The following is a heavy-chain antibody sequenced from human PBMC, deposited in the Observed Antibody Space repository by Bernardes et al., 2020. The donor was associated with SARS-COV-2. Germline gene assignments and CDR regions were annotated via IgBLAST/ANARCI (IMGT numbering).Heavy chain of an antibody. CDR2: IITSSSYI. CDR1: GFTFSSYT. CDR3: ARVDFSNLYYLDY. J-gene: IGHJ4*02. D-gene: IGHD4-4*01. Sequence: GGSLRLSCAASGFTFSSYTMNWVRQAPGKVLEWISSIITSSSYISYSESVRGRLTISIDNAKNSVSLQMNSLAAENTAVYYCARVDFSNLYYLDYWGQGTPVTVSS. V-gene: IGHV3-21*06.